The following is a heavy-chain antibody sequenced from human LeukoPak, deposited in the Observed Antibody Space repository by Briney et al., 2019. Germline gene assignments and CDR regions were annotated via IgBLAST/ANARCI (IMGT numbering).Heavy chain of an antibody. Sequence: QTGGSLRLSCAASGFTFSSYAMSWVRQAPGKGLEWVSAISGSGGSTYYADSVKGRFTISRDNSKNTLYLQMNSLKTEDTAVYYCTTDLAQDYDFWSGYYQPSAFDIWGQGTMVTVSS. J-gene: IGHJ3*02. CDR1: GFTFSSYA. CDR2: ISGSGGST. CDR3: TTDLAQDYDFWSGYYQPSAFDI. D-gene: IGHD3-3*01. V-gene: IGHV3-23*01.